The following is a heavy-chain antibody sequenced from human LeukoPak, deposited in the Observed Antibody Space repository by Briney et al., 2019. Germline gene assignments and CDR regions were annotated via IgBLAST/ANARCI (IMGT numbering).Heavy chain of an antibody. CDR2: IYSGGTT. V-gene: IGHV3-53*01. Sequence: GGSLRLSCAASGFTVSSNYMSWVRQAPGKGLEWVSVIYSGGTTYYADSVKGRFTISRDNSKNTVYLQMNSLRAEDTAVYYCARGIEGLTGTPRFDYWGQGTLVTVSS. D-gene: IGHD1-7*01. J-gene: IGHJ4*02. CDR3: ARGIEGLTGTPRFDY. CDR1: GFTVSSNY.